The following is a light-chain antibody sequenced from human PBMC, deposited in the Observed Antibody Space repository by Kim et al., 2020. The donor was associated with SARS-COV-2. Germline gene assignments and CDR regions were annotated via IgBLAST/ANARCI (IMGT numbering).Light chain of an antibody. CDR3: QQYVGSPPYT. V-gene: IGKV4-1*01. Sequence: DIVMTQSPDSLAVSLGERATINCKSSQSVLSSPDNRNCLAWYQHKPGQPPKLLIYSASTRESGVPDRFTGSGSVTDFTLTISSLQAEDVAVYYCQQYVGSPPYTFGQGTKLEI. CDR1: QSVLSSPDNRNC. J-gene: IGKJ2*01. CDR2: SAS.